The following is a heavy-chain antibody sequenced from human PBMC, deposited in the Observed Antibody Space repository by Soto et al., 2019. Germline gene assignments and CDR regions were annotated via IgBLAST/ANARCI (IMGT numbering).Heavy chain of an antibody. D-gene: IGHD6-13*01. J-gene: IGHJ4*02. V-gene: IGHV4-59*08. CDR1: GGSINGYY. CDR2: IYYSGST. Sequence: QVQLQESGPGLVKPSETLSLTCTVSGGSINGYYWSWIRQPPGKALEWIGNIYYSGSTNHNPSLKSRVTMSVDTSKNQSSLNLNSVTAADTAVYYCASRGAPDGKTIFDSWGQGTLVTVSS. CDR3: ASRGAPDGKTIFDS.